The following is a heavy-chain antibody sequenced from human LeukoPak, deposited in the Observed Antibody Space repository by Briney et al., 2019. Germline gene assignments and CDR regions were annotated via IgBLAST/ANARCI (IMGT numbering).Heavy chain of an antibody. Sequence: GGSLRLSCAASGFTFSDYYMSWIRQAPGKGLEWVANIKQDGSEKYYVDSVKGRFTTSRDNAKNSLYLQMNSLRAEDTAVYYCARVRRYCSSTSCYRGGYAFDIWGQGTMVTVSS. CDR2: IKQDGSEK. V-gene: IGHV3-7*01. CDR1: GFTFSDYY. D-gene: IGHD2-2*01. J-gene: IGHJ3*02. CDR3: ARVRRYCSSTSCYRGGYAFDI.